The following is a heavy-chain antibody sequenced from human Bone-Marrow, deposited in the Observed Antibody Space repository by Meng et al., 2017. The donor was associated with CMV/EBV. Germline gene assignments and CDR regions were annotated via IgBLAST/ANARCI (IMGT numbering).Heavy chain of an antibody. CDR1: GFTFSSYS. Sequence: SCVASGFTFSSYSMNWVRQAPGKGLEWVSSISSSSSYIYYADSVKGRFTISRDNAKNSLYLQMNSLRAEDTAVYYCARGGGTPWGMDVWGQGTTVTVSS. CDR3: ARGGGTPWGMDV. J-gene: IGHJ6*02. CDR2: ISSSSSYI. D-gene: IGHD3-16*01. V-gene: IGHV3-21*01.